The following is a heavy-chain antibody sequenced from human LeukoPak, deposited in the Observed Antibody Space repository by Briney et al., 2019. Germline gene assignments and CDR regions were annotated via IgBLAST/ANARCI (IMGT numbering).Heavy chain of an antibody. CDR3: AEAYCGGDCYSEFGYYYYGMDV. D-gene: IGHD2-21*02. V-gene: IGHV4-30-4*01. Sequence: SETLSLTCTVSGGSISTGDYYWSWIRQPPGKGLEWIGYIYYSGSTYYNPSLKSRVTISVDTSKNQFSLKLSSVAAPDTAVYYCAEAYCGGDCYSEFGYYYYGMDVWGQGTMVTVSS. J-gene: IGHJ6*02. CDR2: IYYSGST. CDR1: GGSISTGDYY.